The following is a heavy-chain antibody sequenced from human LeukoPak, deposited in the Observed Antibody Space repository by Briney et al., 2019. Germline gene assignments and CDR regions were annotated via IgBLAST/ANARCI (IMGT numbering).Heavy chain of an antibody. J-gene: IGHJ4*02. CDR3: ARRAPGYSSGWLDY. CDR1: GFTFSSYA. Sequence: GGSLRLSCAASGFTFSSYAMHWVRQAPGKGLEYVSAISSNGGSTFYANSVKGRFTISRDNSKNTLFLQMGSLRAEDMAVYYCARRAPGYSSGWLDYWGQGTLATVSS. CDR2: ISSNGGST. D-gene: IGHD6-19*01. V-gene: IGHV3-64*01.